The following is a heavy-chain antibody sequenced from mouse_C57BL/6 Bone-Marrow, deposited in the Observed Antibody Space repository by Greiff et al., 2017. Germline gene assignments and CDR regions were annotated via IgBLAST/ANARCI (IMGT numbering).Heavy chain of an antibody. CDR2: ISYDGSN. D-gene: IGHD1-1*01. CDR1: FYSITSGYY. J-gene: IGHJ2*01. CDR3: ARGRSGSSYFDY. V-gene: IGHV3-6*01. Sequence: ESGPGPVPPPQSLSLPSSFTFYSITSGYYWNWIRQFPGNKLEWMGYISYDGSNNYNPSLKNRISITRDTSKNQFFLKLNSVTTEDTATYYCARGRSGSSYFDYWGQGTTLTVSS.